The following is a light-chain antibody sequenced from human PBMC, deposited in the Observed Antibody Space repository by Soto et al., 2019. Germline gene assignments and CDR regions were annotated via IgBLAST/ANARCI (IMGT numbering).Light chain of an antibody. V-gene: IGKV1-39*01. CDR3: QHSDGNPGT. CDR2: ATS. CDR1: QNIDKY. J-gene: IGKJ1*01. Sequence: DIQMTQSPSSLSASVGDRVTISCRASQNIDKYLNCYQHKPGKAPTLLIYATSHLRSGVPTRFSGSGAGTFFTLTISSLHHEDLATYYCQHSDGNPGTFGRRTKVEL.